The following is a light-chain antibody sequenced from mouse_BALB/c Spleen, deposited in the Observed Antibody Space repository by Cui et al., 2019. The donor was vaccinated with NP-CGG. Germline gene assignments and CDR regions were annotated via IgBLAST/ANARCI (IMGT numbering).Light chain of an antibody. V-gene: IGLV1*01. Sequence: QAVVTQESALTTSPGETVTLTCRSSTGAVTTSNYANWVQEKPDHLFTGLIGCTNNRAPGVPDRFSGSLIGDKAALTITGAQTEDEAIYFCALWYSNHWVFGGGTKLTVL. CDR3: ALWYSNHWV. CDR2: CTN. J-gene: IGLJ1*01. CDR1: TGAVTTSNY.